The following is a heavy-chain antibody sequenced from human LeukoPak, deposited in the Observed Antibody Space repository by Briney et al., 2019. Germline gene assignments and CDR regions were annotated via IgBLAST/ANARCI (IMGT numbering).Heavy chain of an antibody. CDR1: GFTFSTYS. J-gene: IGHJ4*02. CDR3: ARGSSSSGWYRWFDY. D-gene: IGHD6-19*01. CDR2: ISSSSSYR. V-gene: IGHV3-21*01. Sequence: PGGSLRLSCAASGFTFSTYSMNWVRQAPGKGLQWVSSISSSSSYRYYADSVNGRFTISRDNAKNSLYLQMNSLRAEDTAVYYCARGSSSSGWYRWFDYWGQGTLVAVSS.